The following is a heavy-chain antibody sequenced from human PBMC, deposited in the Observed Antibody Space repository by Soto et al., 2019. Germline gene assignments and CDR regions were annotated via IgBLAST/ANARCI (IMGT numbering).Heavy chain of an antibody. D-gene: IGHD3-3*01. CDR2: MNPNSGNT. CDR3: ARGGFYDFWSGSANWLHP. CDR1: GYTFTSYD. J-gene: IGHJ5*02. V-gene: IGHV1-8*01. Sequence: ASVKVSCKASGYTFTSYDINWVRQATGQGLEWMGWMNPNSGNTGYAQKFQGRVTMTRNTSISTAYMELSSLRSEDTAVYYCARGGFYDFWSGSANWLHPWGQGALVTV.